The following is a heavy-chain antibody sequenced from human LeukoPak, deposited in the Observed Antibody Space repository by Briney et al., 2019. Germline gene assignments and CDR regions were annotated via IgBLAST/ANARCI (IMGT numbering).Heavy chain of an antibody. J-gene: IGHJ5*02. Sequence: GGSLRLSCAASGFTFSSYGMHWVRQAPGKGLEWVAVIWYDGSNKYYADSVKGRFTISRDNSKNTLYLQMNSLRAEGTAVYYCARGAYTARFPFGPWGQGTLVTVSS. CDR3: ARGAYTARFPFGP. CDR2: IWYDGSNK. V-gene: IGHV3-33*01. CDR1: GFTFSSYG. D-gene: IGHD5-18*01.